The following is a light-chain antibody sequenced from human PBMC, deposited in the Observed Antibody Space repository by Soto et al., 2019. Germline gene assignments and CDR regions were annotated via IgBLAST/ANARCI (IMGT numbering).Light chain of an antibody. CDR2: DVS. J-gene: IGKJ5*01. CDR3: HQRYNWPRVT. V-gene: IGKV3-11*01. Sequence: EIVLTQSPATLSLSPGERVTLSCRASQSVSNSLAWYPQKPGQPPRLLIYDVSNRATGIPARFSGSGSGTDFTLTITSLEPEDFAVYFCHQRYNWPRVTFGQGTQLEIK. CDR1: QSVSNS.